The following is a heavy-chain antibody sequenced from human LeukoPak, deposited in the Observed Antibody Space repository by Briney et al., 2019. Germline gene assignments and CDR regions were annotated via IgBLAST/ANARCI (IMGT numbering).Heavy chain of an antibody. CDR2: INPNSGGT. J-gene: IGHJ5*02. CDR3: ATLRSMSFLVDP. D-gene: IGHD3-3*01. V-gene: IGHV1-2*02. CDR1: GYTFTGYY. Sequence: ASAKVSCKASGYTFTGYYMHWVRQAPGQGLEWMGWINPNSGGTNYAQKFQGRVTMTRDTSISTAYMELSRLRSDDTAVYYCATLRSMSFLVDPWGQGTLVTVSS.